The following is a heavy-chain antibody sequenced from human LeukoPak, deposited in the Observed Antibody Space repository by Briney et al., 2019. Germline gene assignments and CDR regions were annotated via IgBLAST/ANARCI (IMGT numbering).Heavy chain of an antibody. CDR1: GGTFSSYA. D-gene: IGHD1-26*01. V-gene: IGHV1-69*13. Sequence: SVKVSCKASGGTFSSYAISWMRQAPGQGLEWMGGIIPIFGTANYAQKFQGRVTITADESTSTAYMELSSLRSEDTAVYYCASRPGSYGRDFDYWGQGALVTVSS. CDR2: IIPIFGTA. CDR3: ASRPGSYGRDFDY. J-gene: IGHJ4*02.